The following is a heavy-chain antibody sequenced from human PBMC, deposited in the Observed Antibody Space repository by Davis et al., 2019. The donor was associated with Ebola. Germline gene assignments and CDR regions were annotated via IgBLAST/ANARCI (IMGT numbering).Heavy chain of an antibody. Sequence: PSETLSLTCAISGDSVSIKSAGWNWIRQSPSRGLEWLGRTYYNSKWYHDYAVSVKSRISINADTSKNQFSLQLNSVTPEDTAVYYCARGWLRSKFDYWGRGTLVTVSS. V-gene: IGHV6-1*01. CDR1: GDSVSIKSAG. CDR2: TYYNSKWYH. J-gene: IGHJ4*02. CDR3: ARGWLRSKFDY. D-gene: IGHD5-12*01.